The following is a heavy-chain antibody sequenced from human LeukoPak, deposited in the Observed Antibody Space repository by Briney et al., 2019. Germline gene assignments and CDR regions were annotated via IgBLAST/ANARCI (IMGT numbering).Heavy chain of an antibody. CDR2: ISYDGSNK. Sequence: GGSLRLSCAASGFTFSSYAMHWVRQAPGKGLEWVAVISYDGSNKYYADSVKGRFTISRENSKNTLYLQMNSLRAEDTAVYYCARDPDCSSTSCYVGYFDYWGQGTLVTVSS. CDR1: GFTFSSYA. V-gene: IGHV3-30-3*01. J-gene: IGHJ4*02. D-gene: IGHD2-2*01. CDR3: ARDPDCSSTSCYVGYFDY.